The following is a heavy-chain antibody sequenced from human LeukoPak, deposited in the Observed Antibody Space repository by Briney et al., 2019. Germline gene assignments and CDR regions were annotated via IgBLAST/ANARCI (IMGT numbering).Heavy chain of an antibody. J-gene: IGHJ4*02. Sequence: SGTLSLTCTVSGGSISSYYWSWIRQPPGKGLEWIGYTYYSGSTNYNPSLTSRVTISVDTSKNQFSLKLRSATAADTAVYYCARGPVARYYFDYWGQGTLVTVSS. V-gene: IGHV4-59*01. CDR2: TYYSGST. D-gene: IGHD2-15*01. CDR3: ARGPVARYYFDY. CDR1: GGSISSYY.